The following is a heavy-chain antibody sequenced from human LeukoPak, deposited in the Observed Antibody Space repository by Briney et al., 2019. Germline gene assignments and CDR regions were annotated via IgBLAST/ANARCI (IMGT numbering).Heavy chain of an antibody. D-gene: IGHD5-12*01. V-gene: IGHV3-48*03. Sequence: PGGSLRLYCAYFGFTFCSYDMKCVPQAPGKGLEWVSYISSSGSIIYYADSVKGRFTISRDNAKNSLYLQMNSLRAEDTAVYYCAREDRGYDPYRYYYYGLDVWGQGTTVTVSS. CDR1: GFTFCSYD. J-gene: IGHJ6*02. CDR3: AREDRGYDPYRYYYYGLDV. CDR2: ISSSGSII.